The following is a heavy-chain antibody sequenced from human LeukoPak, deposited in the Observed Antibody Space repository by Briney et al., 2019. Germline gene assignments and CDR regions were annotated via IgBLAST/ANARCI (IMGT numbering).Heavy chain of an antibody. CDR1: GFTFSDYY. V-gene: IGHV3-11*01. Sequence: GGSLRLSYAASGFTFSDYYMSWIRQAPGKGLEWVSYISSSGSTIYYADSVKGRFTISRDNAKNSLYLQMNSLRAEDTAVYYCARGADVLLWFGELSPDAFDIWGQGTMVTVSS. CDR2: ISSSGSTI. CDR3: ARGADVLLWFGELSPDAFDI. D-gene: IGHD3-10*01. J-gene: IGHJ3*02.